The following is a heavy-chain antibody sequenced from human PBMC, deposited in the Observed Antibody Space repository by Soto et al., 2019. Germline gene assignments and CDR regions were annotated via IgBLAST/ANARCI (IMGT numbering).Heavy chain of an antibody. CDR2: ISGSGGST. V-gene: IGHV3-23*01. J-gene: IGHJ4*02. Sequence: GGSLRLSCAASGFTFSSYAMSWVRQAPGKGLEWVSAISGSGGSTYYADSVKGRFTISRDNSKNTLYLQMNSLRAEDTAVYYCAKDGNDYVWGSYQNNDYWGQGTLVTVSS. D-gene: IGHD3-16*01. CDR1: GFTFSSYA. CDR3: AKDGNDYVWGSYQNNDY.